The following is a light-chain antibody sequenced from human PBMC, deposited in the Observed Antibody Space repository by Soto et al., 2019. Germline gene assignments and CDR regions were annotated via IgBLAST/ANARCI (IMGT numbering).Light chain of an antibody. Sequence: QPVLTQSPSASASLGASVKLTCTLSSGHSNYAIAWHQQQPEKGPRYLMKLHSDGSHSKGDGIPDRFSGSSSGAARYLTVSRLQAEDEADYYCQTWGSGIVVFGGGTKLTVL. V-gene: IGLV4-69*01. CDR2: LHSDGSH. J-gene: IGLJ2*01. CDR3: QTWGSGIVV. CDR1: SGHSNYA.